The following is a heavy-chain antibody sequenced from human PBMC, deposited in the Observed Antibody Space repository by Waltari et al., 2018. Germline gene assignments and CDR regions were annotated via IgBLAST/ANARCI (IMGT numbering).Heavy chain of an antibody. CDR3: VQDGTAENPTRDY. V-gene: IGHV1-18*01. CDR1: GYTFTSNG. J-gene: IGHJ4*02. CDR2: LTVYDGHT. Sequence: QVQLLQSGADVRKPGASVKVSCKASGYTFTSNGISWVRQAPGQGLEWMGRLTVYDGHTNYAQKFQGRVTMTTDTSTSTAYMELTSLRPDDTAVYYCVQDGTAENPTRDYWGQGTLVTVSS. D-gene: IGHD1-1*01.